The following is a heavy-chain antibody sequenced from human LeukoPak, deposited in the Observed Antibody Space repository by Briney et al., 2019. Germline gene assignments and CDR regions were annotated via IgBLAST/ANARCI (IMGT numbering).Heavy chain of an antibody. D-gene: IGHD7-27*01. CDR3: ARGPSSNWGDFDY. V-gene: IGHV3-74*01. CDR1: GFTFSRSW. CDR2: INGGGSST. J-gene: IGHJ4*02. Sequence: PGGSLRLSCAASGFTFSRSWMRWVRQAPGKGLVWVSRINGGGSSTNYADSVKGRFTISRDNAKNTLYLQMNSLRGEDTAVYYCARGPSSNWGDFDYWGQGTLVIASS.